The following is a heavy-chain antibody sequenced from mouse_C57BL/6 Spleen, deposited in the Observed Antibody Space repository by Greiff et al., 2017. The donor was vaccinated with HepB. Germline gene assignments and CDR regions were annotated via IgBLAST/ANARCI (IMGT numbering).Heavy chain of an antibody. CDR2: IDPSDSYT. Sequence: VQLQQSGAELVKPGASVKLSCKASGYTFTSYWMQWVKQRPGQGLEWIGEIDPSDSYTNYNQKFKGKATLTVDTSSSTAYMQLSSLTSEDSAVYYCARSYDGSPYYYAMDYWGQGTSVTVSS. CDR3: ARSYDGSPYYYAMDY. D-gene: IGHD2-3*01. J-gene: IGHJ4*01. CDR1: GYTFTSYW. V-gene: IGHV1-50*01.